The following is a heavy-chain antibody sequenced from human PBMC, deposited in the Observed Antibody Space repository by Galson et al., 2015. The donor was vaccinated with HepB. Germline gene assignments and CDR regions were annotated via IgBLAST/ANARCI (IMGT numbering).Heavy chain of an antibody. D-gene: IGHD1-26*01. CDR1: GGTFSSYT. V-gene: IGHV1-69*04. CDR3: ARDGGSYSLDY. Sequence: SVKVSCKASGGTFSSYTISWVRQAPGQGLEWMGRIIPILGIANYAQNLQGRVTMTTDTSTSTAYMELRSLRSDDTAVYYCARDGGSYSLDYWGQGTLVTVSS. J-gene: IGHJ4*02. CDR2: IIPILGIA.